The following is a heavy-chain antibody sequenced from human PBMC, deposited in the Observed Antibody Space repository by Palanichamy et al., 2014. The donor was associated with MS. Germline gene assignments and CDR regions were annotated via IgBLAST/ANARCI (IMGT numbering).Heavy chain of an antibody. J-gene: IGHJ5*02. CDR2: IYFSGST. CDR1: GDSLSGNY. Sequence: QVQLQTSGPGLVKPSETLSLICTVSGDSLSGNYWNWIRQPAGKGLEWLGRIYFSGSTNLNPSLKSRLSMSVDTSKNQFSLDLTSVTAADTAVYYCAKSRDGYSFNWFDPWGEGTLVTVSS. CDR3: AKSRDGYSFNWFDP. V-gene: IGHV4-4*07. D-gene: IGHD5-12*01.